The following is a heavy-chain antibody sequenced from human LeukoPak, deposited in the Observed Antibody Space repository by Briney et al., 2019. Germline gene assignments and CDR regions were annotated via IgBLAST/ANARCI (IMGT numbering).Heavy chain of an antibody. V-gene: IGHV1-18*01. CDR2: ISAYNGNT. CDR3: ARGGYYYDSSGYYYVY. CDR1: GYTFTSYD. J-gene: IGHJ4*02. Sequence: ASVKVSCKASGYTFTSYDINWVRQATGQGLEWMGWISAYNGNTNYAQKLQGRVTMTTDTSTSTAYMELRSLRSDDTAVYYCARGGYYYDSSGYYYVYWGQGTLVTVSS. D-gene: IGHD3-22*01.